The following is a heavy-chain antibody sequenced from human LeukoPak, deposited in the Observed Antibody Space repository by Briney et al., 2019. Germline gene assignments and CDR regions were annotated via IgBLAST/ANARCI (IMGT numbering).Heavy chain of an antibody. J-gene: IGHJ4*02. D-gene: IGHD2-15*01. V-gene: IGHV3-13*01. Sequence: GGSLRLSCAASGFTFSSYDMHWVRQATGKGLEWVSAICTAGDTYYPGSVKGRFTISRENARNSLYLQMNSLRAGDTAVYYCARTGGATGSGFDYWGQGTLVTVSS. CDR3: ARTGGATGSGFDY. CDR1: GFTFSSYD. CDR2: ICTAGDT.